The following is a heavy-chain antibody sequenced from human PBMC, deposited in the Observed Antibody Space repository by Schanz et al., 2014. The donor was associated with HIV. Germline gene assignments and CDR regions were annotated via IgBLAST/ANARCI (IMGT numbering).Heavy chain of an antibody. CDR1: GYTFSTYG. V-gene: IGHV1-8*02. CDR3: ARGPKWEGLMDV. J-gene: IGHJ6*02. Sequence: QVQLVQSGDEVKKPGASVKVSCKASGYTFSTYGISWVRQAPGQGLEWMGWMNPNSGHTGYAQKFQGRVDMTRTTSISTAYMELRGLTSEDTAVYYCARGPKWEGLMDVWGQGTTVIVSS. D-gene: IGHD1-26*01. CDR2: MNPNSGHT.